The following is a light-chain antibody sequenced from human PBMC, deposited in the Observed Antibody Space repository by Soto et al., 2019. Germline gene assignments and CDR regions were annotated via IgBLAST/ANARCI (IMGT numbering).Light chain of an antibody. J-gene: IGLJ1*01. CDR2: EVN. Sequence: QSALTQPASVSGSPGQSITISCTGTSSDVGIYTHVSWYQQHPGKAPKLMIYEVNNRPSGVSNRFSGSKSGNTASLTISGLQAEDEADYWCSSYTSSRTYVFGTGTKLTVL. V-gene: IGLV2-14*01. CDR3: SSYTSSRTYV. CDR1: SSDVGIYTH.